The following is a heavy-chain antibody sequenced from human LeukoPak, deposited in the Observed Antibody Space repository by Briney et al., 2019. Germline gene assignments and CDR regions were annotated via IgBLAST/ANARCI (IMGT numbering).Heavy chain of an antibody. CDR2: ISSSGNTI. J-gene: IGHJ3*02. CDR1: GFTFSSYE. D-gene: IGHD7-27*01. Sequence: PGGSLRLSCAASGFTFSSYEMNWVRQAPGKGLGWVSFISSSGNTIYYADSVKGRFIISRDNDKNSLYLQMNSLRTEDTAVYYCARERPGEDTFDIWGQGTMVTVSS. CDR3: ARERPGEDTFDI. V-gene: IGHV3-48*03.